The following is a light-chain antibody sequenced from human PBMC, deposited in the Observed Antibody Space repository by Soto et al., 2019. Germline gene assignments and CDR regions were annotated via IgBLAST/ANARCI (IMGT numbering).Light chain of an antibody. V-gene: IGKV1-39*01. Sequence: DIQMTQSPSSLSASVGDRVTLTCRAGQSFSNFLNWYQQKPGKAPKVLIYAASSLQRGVPSRFSGSGSGTDFTLTISSLQPEDFATYYCQQSFRTPYTFGQGTQVDI. J-gene: IGKJ2*01. CDR3: QQSFRTPYT. CDR2: AAS. CDR1: QSFSNF.